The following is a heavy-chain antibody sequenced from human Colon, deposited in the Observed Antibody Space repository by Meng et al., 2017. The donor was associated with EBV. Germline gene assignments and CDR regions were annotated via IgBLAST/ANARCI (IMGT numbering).Heavy chain of an antibody. CDR3: ARHFINWFDP. J-gene: IGHJ5*02. V-gene: IGHV4-59*08. Sequence: VPLQESGPGLRKPSEALALTVTVSGGFIGSYYWSWIRQPPGKGLEWIGYIYYSGSTNYNPSLKSRVTISVDTSKNQFSLKLSSVTAADTAVDYCARHFINWFDPWGQGTLVTVSS. CDR2: IYYSGST. CDR1: GGFIGSYY.